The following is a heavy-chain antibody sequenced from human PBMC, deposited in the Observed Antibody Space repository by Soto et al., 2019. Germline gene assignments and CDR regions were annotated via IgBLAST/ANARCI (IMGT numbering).Heavy chain of an antibody. J-gene: IGHJ4*02. CDR1: GGTFSSYA. D-gene: IGHD6-19*01. CDR3: ARYVRSGAYSSDWHPGVGSFEL. Sequence: QVQLVQSGTEMKKVGSSVKVSCQASGGTFSSYAISWVRQAPGQGLEWMGSIIPMFVTTHYSLRLQGRFTITADEFTSTVYMGLSRMRSAATAVFYCARYVRSGAYSSDWHPGVGSFELWGKGNLVTVSS. V-gene: IGHV1-69*18. CDR2: IIPMFVTT.